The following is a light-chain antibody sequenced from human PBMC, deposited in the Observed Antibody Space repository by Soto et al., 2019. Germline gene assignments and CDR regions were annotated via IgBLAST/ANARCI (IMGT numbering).Light chain of an antibody. CDR3: QQYGTSALT. CDR2: GTS. Sequence: IVLTQSPGTLSLSPGERATLSCRASQSVSSSYLVWYQQRPGQPPRLLIYGTSIRAAGISDRFSGSGSGTDFTLTIYRLEPGDSAVYYCQQYGTSALTFSGGTKV. J-gene: IGKJ4*01. V-gene: IGKV3-20*01. CDR1: QSVSSSY.